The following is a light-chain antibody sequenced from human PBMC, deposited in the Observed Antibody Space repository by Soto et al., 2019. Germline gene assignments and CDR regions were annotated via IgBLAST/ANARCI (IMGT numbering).Light chain of an antibody. CDR2: NAS. CDR3: QQYNSYLKT. CDR1: QSISSW. J-gene: IGKJ1*01. V-gene: IGKV1-5*01. Sequence: DIQMTQSPSTLAASVGDRVTITCRASQSISSWLAWYQQKPGKAPQLLIYNASSWQRGVPSRFSGSGFGTEFTLTISSLQPDDFATYYCQQYNSYLKTFGQGTKVEIK.